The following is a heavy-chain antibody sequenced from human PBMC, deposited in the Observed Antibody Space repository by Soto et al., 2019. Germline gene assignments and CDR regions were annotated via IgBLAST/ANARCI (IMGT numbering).Heavy chain of an antibody. CDR1: GGSFSGYY. J-gene: IGHJ6*03. CDR2: INHSGST. Sequence: SETLSLTCAVYGGSFSGYYWSWIRQPPGKGLEWIGEINHSGSTNYNPSLKSRVTISVDTSKNQFSLKLSSVTAADTAVYYCARGPTTGNYYYMDVWGKGTTVTVSS. D-gene: IGHD3-10*01. CDR3: ARGPTTGNYYYMDV. V-gene: IGHV4-34*01.